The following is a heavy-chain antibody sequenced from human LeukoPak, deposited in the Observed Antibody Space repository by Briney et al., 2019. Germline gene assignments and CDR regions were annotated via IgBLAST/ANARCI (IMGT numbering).Heavy chain of an antibody. CDR3: AKADTTVADGMDV. D-gene: IGHD4-23*01. Sequence: GGSLRLSCVASGFIFDDYAIHWVRQAPGKGLEWVSGISGNSGSLGYADSVKGRFTISRDNAKNFLYLQMNSLRAEDTALYYCAKADTTVADGMDVWGQGTTVTVSS. J-gene: IGHJ6*02. V-gene: IGHV3-9*01. CDR2: ISGNSGSL. CDR1: GFIFDDYA.